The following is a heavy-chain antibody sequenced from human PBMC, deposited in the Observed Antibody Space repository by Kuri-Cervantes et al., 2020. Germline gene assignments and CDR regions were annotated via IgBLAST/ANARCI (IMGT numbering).Heavy chain of an antibody. D-gene: IGHD3-10*01. V-gene: IGHV3-21*01. CDR2: ISSSSSYI. J-gene: IGHJ4*02. CDR1: GFTFSRYS. CDR3: LGVGDY. Sequence: GESLKISCAASGFTFSRYSMNWVRQAPGKGLEWVSSISSSSSYIYYADSVKGRLTISRDNGKNSLYLQMNSLRAEDTAVYYCLGVGDYWGQGTLVTVSS.